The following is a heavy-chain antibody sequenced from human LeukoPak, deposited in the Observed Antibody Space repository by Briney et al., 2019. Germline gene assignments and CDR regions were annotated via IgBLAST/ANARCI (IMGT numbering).Heavy chain of an antibody. J-gene: IGHJ3*02. CDR1: GFTFSSYS. D-gene: IGHD1-26*01. CDR3: ARDTGAQYAFDI. V-gene: IGHV3-21*01. Sequence: GGSLRLSCAASGFTFSSYSMNWVRQAPGKGPEWVSSISSSSSYIYYADSVKGRFTISRDNAKNSLYLQMNSLRAEDTAVYYCARDTGAQYAFDIWGQGTMVTVSS. CDR2: ISSSSSYI.